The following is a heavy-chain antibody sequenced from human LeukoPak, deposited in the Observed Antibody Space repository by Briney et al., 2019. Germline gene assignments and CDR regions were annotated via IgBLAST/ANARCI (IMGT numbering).Heavy chain of an antibody. Sequence: SETLSLTCTVSGGSLRGHYWTWIRQPAGNGLEWIGHIYASGDTTYNPSLKSRVTMSVDTSKNQFFLSLTSVTAADAAVYYCAREDDEYCSGISCSNFYFYYIDVWGRGTTVTVSS. J-gene: IGHJ6*03. CDR3: AREDDEYCSGISCSNFYFYYIDV. D-gene: IGHD2-15*01. CDR2: IYASGDT. CDR1: GGSLRGHY. V-gene: IGHV4-4*07.